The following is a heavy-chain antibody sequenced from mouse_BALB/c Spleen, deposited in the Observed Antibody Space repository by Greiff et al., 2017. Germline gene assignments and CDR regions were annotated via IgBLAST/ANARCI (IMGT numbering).Heavy chain of an antibody. CDR2: ISYSGST. CDR1: GDSITSGY. V-gene: IGHV3-8*02. J-gene: IGHJ1*01. D-gene: IGHD2-1*01. CDR3: ARSGGYGNLRYFDV. Sequence: EVKLMESGPSLVKPSQTLSLTCSVTGDSITSGYWNWIRKFPGNKLEYMGYISYSGSTYYNPSLKSRISITRDTSKNQYYLQLNSVTTEDTATYYCARSGGYGNLRYFDVWGAGTTVTVSS.